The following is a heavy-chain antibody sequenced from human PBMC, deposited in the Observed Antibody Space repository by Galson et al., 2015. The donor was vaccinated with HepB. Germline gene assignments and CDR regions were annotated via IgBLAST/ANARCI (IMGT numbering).Heavy chain of an antibody. CDR2: INPNSGGT. V-gene: IGHV1-2*04. Sequence: SVKVSCKASGYTFTGYYMHWVRQAPGQGLEWMAWINPNSGGTNYAQKFQGWVTMTRDTSISTAYMELSRLRSDNTAVYYCARASITGDTLDPWGQGTLVTVSS. CDR3: ARASITGDTLDP. CDR1: GYTFTGYY. J-gene: IGHJ5*02. D-gene: IGHD7-27*01.